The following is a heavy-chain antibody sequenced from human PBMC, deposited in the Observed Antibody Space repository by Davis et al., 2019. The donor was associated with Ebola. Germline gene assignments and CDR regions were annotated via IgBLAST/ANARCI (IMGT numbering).Heavy chain of an antibody. CDR2: ISSSSSYI. J-gene: IGHJ4*02. CDR1: GFTFSSYS. V-gene: IGHV3-21*04. Sequence: GESLKISCAASGFTFSSYSMNWVRQAPGKGLEWVSSISSSSSYIYYADSVKGRFTISRDNSKSTLYLQMNSLRGEDTAVYYCAKARVDSGSNPIFDYWGRGTLVTVSS. D-gene: IGHD1-26*01. CDR3: AKARVDSGSNPIFDY.